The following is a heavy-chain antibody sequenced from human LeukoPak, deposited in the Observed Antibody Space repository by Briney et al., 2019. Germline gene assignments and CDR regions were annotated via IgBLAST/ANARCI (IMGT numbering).Heavy chain of an antibody. CDR3: ARQRSSTSSFDP. CDR2: IYYSGST. Sequence: PSETLSLTCTVSGGSISSYYWSWIRQPPGKRLQWIGYIYYSGSTNYNPSLKSRVTISVDTSKNQFSLKLSSVTAADTAVYYCARQRSSTSSFDPWGQGTLVTVSS. CDR1: GGSISSYY. D-gene: IGHD2-2*01. V-gene: IGHV4-59*08. J-gene: IGHJ5*02.